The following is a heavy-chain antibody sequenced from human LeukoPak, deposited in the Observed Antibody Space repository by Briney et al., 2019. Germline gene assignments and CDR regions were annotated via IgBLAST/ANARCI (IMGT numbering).Heavy chain of an antibody. CDR3: AGGGTSLHY. V-gene: IGHV3-33*01. CDR1: GFTFSSYG. Sequence: PGRSLRLSCAASGFTFSSYGMHWDRQAPDKGLEWVAVIWYDGSNKYYANSVKGRSTISRDNSKNTLYLQMNSLRAEDTAVYYCAGGGTSLHYWGQGTLVTVSP. D-gene: IGHD3-16*01. J-gene: IGHJ4*02. CDR2: IWYDGSNK.